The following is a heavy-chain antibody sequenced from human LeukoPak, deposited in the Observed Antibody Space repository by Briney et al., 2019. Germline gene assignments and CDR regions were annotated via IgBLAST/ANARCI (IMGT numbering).Heavy chain of an antibody. CDR2: INTDGTVT. Sequence: AGGSLRLSCAASGFTFSKYWMLWVRQAPGKGLESVSRINTDGTVTTYADSVKGRFTVSRDNAENTMFLQMNSVRDEATAVYYCATKQWLAPPPDSWGQGTPVTVSS. D-gene: IGHD6-19*01. CDR1: GFTFSKYW. CDR3: ATKQWLAPPPDS. J-gene: IGHJ4*02. V-gene: IGHV3-74*01.